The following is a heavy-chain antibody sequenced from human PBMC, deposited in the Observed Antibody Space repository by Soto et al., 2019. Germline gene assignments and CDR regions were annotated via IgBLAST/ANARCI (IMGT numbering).Heavy chain of an antibody. CDR3: AKDLRSSIVVVPAALDY. V-gene: IGHV3-23*01. CDR1: GFTFSSYA. Sequence: GGSLRLSCAASGFTFSSYAMSWVRQAPGKGLEWVSAISGSGGSTYYADSVKGRFTISRDNSKNTLYLQMNSLRAEDTAVYYCAKDLRSSIVVVPAALDYWGQGTLVTVSS. CDR2: ISGSGGST. D-gene: IGHD2-2*01. J-gene: IGHJ4*02.